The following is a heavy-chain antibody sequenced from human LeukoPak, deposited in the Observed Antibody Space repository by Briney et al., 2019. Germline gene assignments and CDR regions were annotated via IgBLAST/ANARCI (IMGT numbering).Heavy chain of an antibody. Sequence: SVKVSCKASGGTFSSYAISWVRQAPGQGLEWMGRIIPILGIANYAQKFQGRVTITADKSTSTAYMELSSLRSEDTAVYYCASSQDTAMATMDYWGQGTLVTVSS. D-gene: IGHD5-18*01. CDR1: GGTFSSYA. J-gene: IGHJ4*02. CDR3: ASSQDTAMATMDY. CDR2: IIPILGIA. V-gene: IGHV1-69*04.